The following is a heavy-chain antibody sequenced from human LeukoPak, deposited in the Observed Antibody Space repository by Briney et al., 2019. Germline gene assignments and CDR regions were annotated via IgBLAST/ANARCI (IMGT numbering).Heavy chain of an antibody. CDR2: ISSSSRDI. D-gene: IGHD3-22*01. V-gene: IGHV3-21*01. Sequence: PGGSLRLSCAASGFTFSSYSMNWVRQAPGKGLEWVSSISSSSRDIYYAESVKGRFTISRDNSKNTLYLQMNSLRAEDTAVYYCAKVAYYYDSSGPLDYWGQGTLVTVSS. CDR1: GFTFSSYS. CDR3: AKVAYYYDSSGPLDY. J-gene: IGHJ4*02.